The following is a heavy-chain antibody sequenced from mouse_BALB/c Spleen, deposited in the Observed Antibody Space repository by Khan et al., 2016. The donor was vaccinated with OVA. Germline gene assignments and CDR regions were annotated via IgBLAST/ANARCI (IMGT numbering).Heavy chain of an antibody. D-gene: IGHD1-1*01. CDR3: ARHEGYFGSSYAMDS. J-gene: IGHJ4*01. V-gene: IGHV5-6*01. CDR1: GFTFSNYG. CDR2: ISTGSSYT. Sequence: EVELVESGGDLVKPGGSLKLSCAASGFTFSNYGMSWVRQTPDKRLEWVAAISTGSSYTYYTDSVKGRFTISSANAKNTLYLQRNSLKSEDTAMYFCARHEGYFGSSYAMDSWGQGTSVTVAS.